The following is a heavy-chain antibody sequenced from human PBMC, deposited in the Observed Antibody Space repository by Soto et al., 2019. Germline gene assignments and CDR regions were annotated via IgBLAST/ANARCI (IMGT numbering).Heavy chain of an antibody. CDR3: ARDGTPPCGVDIMGFDS. J-gene: IGHJ4*02. CDR2: IKQDGSEM. CDR1: GFTFSSTW. D-gene: IGHD3-3*01. V-gene: IGHV3-7*01. Sequence: EVQLVESGGGLVQPGGSLRISCAASGFTFSSTWMSWVRQAPGKGLEWVANIKQDGSEMYYVDSVKGRFTISRDNAKNSLYLQMNSLSADDTAVYYCARDGTPPCGVDIMGFDSWGQGSQVTVSS.